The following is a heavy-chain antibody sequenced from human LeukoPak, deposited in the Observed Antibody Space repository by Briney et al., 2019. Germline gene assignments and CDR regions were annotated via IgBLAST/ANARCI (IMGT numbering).Heavy chain of an antibody. CDR1: GGSISSYY. V-gene: IGHV4-59*08. D-gene: IGHD3-3*01. CDR2: IYYSGST. J-gene: IGHJ2*01. Sequence: PSETLSLTCTVSGGSISSYYWSWIRQPPGKGLEWIGYIYYSGSTNYNPSLKSRVTISVDTSKNQFSLKLSSVTAADTAVYYCARSYDFWSGPSKWYSDLWGRGTLVTVSS. CDR3: ARSYDFWSGPSKWYSDL.